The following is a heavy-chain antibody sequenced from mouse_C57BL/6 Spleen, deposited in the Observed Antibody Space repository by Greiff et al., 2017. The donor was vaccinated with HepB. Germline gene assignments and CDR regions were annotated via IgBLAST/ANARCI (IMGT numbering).Heavy chain of an antibody. D-gene: IGHD1-1*01. Sequence: EVKLVESGGGLVKPGGSLKLSCAASGFTFSSYAMSWVRQTPEKRLEWVATISDGGSYTYYPDNVKGRFTISRDNAKNNLYLQMSHLKSEDTAMYYCARDNYSRAMDYWGQGTSVTVSS. J-gene: IGHJ4*01. CDR2: ISDGGSYT. CDR1: GFTFSSYA. V-gene: IGHV5-4*01. CDR3: ARDNYSRAMDY.